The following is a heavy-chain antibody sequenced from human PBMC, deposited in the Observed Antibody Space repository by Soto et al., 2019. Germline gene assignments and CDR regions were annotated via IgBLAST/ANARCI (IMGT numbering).Heavy chain of an antibody. V-gene: IGHV3-23*01. CDR2: ISGSGGST. CDR3: AKDKMEQWLVGGYYDY. CDR1: VFTFSSYA. D-gene: IGHD6-19*01. Sequence: PGGSLRLSCAASVFTFSSYAMSWVRQAPGKGLEWVSAISGSGGSTYYADSVKGRFTISRDNSKNTLYLQMNSLRADDAAIYYCAKDKMEQWLVGGYYDYWGQGALVTVSS. J-gene: IGHJ4*02.